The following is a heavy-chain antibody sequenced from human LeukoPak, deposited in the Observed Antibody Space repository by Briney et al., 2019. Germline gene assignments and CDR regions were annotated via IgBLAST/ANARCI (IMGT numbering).Heavy chain of an antibody. D-gene: IGHD6-19*01. CDR1: GFTFSCYI. CDR3: ARDQWLDY. Sequence: GGSLRLSCAASGFTFSCYIMNWVRQAPGKGLEWVSFIGTSGNPIYYADSVKGRFTVSRYNAKNSLYLQMNSLRAEDTAVYYCARDQWLDYWGQGTLVTVSS. V-gene: IGHV3-48*01. CDR2: IGTSGNPI. J-gene: IGHJ4*02.